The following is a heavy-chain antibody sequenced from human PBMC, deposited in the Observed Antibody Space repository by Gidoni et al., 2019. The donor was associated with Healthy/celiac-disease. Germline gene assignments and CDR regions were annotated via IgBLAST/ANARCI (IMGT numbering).Heavy chain of an antibody. CDR3: ARTRRYERDAFDI. CDR1: GFTFSSYG. CDR2: IWYDGSNK. J-gene: IGHJ3*02. D-gene: IGHD3-9*01. Sequence: QVQLVESGGGVVQPGRSLRLSCAASGFTFSSYGMHWVRQAPGKGLEWVAVIWYDGSNKYYADSVKGRFTISRDNSKNTLYLQMNSLRAEDTAVYYCARTRRYERDAFDIWGQGTMVTVSS. V-gene: IGHV3-33*01.